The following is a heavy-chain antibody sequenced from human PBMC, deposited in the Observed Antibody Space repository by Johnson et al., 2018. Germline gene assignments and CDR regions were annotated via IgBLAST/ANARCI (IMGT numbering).Heavy chain of an antibody. CDR3: ARNYYDCTDVFDI. CDR1: GFTFSSSS. Sequence: QLVQSGGGLVQPGGSLRLSCAASGFTFSSSSMNWVRQAPGKGLEWISYISSSSGTIYYADSVKGRFTISRENAKKSLYLQMTGLRAEDTALYYCARNYYDCTDVFDIWGQGTMVTVSS. V-gene: IGHV3-48*01. J-gene: IGHJ3*02. CDR2: ISSSSGTI. D-gene: IGHD3-22*01.